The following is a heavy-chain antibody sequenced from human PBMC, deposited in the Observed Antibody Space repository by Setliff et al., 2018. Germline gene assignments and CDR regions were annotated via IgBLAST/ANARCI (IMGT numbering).Heavy chain of an antibody. V-gene: IGHV3-48*01. D-gene: IGHD6-13*01. Sequence: PGGSLRLSCVASGFSFSNYGMTWVRQAPGKGLEWISYISTSGSTSYYADSVKGRFTISRDNANQSLYLQMSSLRAEDTAVYYCAKRGHYSSRWYVIGAFDYWGQGALVTVSS. CDR3: AKRGHYSSRWYVIGAFDY. J-gene: IGHJ4*02. CDR1: GFSFSNYG. CDR2: ISTSGSTS.